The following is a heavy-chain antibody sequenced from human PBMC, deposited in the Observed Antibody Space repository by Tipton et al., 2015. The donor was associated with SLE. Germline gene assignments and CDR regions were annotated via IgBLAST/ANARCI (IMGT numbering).Heavy chain of an antibody. Sequence: SLRLSCAASGLNFGIFGINWVRQIPGRGLEWLAISYRGGPTYYADSVKGRFTVSRDESTSTLYLQMDSLTGGDTAVYYCVKDARTYVNFDYYYDVWGRGILVTVSS. J-gene: IGHJ2*01. CDR1: GLNFGIFG. CDR3: VKDARTYVNFDYYYDV. CDR2: ISYRGGPT. D-gene: IGHD5-12*01. V-gene: IGHV3-23*03.